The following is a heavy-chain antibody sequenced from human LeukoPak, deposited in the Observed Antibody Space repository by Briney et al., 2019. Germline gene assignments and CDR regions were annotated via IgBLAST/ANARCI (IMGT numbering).Heavy chain of an antibody. CDR3: ARDLTIFGVAQDYGMDV. J-gene: IGHJ6*02. CDR2: IYYSGGT. Sequence: SETLSLTCTVSGGSISSSSYYWGWIRQPPGKGLEWIGSIYYSGGTYYNPSLKSRVTISVDTSKNQFSLKLSSVTAADTAVYYCARDLTIFGVAQDYGMDVWGQGTTVTVS. V-gene: IGHV4-39*02. CDR1: GGSISSSSYY. D-gene: IGHD3-3*01.